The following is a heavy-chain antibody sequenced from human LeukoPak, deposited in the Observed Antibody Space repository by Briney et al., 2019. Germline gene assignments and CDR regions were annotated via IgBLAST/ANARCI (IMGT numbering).Heavy chain of an antibody. CDR2: IYYSGSS. J-gene: IGHJ4*02. V-gene: IGHV4-31*03. D-gene: IGHD5-24*01. CDR3: ARNRDGYNSFDY. CDR1: GGSINNGGYH. Sequence: PSQTLSLTCTVSGGSINNGGYHWSWIRQHPGKGLEWIGYIYYSGSSYYNPSLRSRVTISVDTSKNHFSLKLSSVTAADTAVYYCARNRDGYNSFDYWGQGTLVTVSS.